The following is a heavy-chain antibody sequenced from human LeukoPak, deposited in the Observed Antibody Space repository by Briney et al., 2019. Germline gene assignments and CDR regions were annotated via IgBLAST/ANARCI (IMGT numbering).Heavy chain of an antibody. V-gene: IGHV1-24*01. CDR1: GYTLTELS. Sequence: ASVKVSCKVSGYTLTELSMHWVRQAPGKGLEWMGGFDPEDGETIYAQKFQGRVTMTEDTSTDTAYMELSSPRSEDTAVYYCATGPTYYYGSGSSRYMDVWGKGTTVTVSS. D-gene: IGHD3-10*01. CDR3: ATGPTYYYGSGSSRYMDV. CDR2: FDPEDGET. J-gene: IGHJ6*03.